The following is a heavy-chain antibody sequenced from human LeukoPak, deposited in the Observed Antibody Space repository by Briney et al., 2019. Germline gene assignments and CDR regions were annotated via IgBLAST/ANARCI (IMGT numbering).Heavy chain of an antibody. J-gene: IGHJ4*02. CDR3: AKDESPRIAADNY. V-gene: IGHV3-53*01. CDR2: IYSGGGT. D-gene: IGHD6-25*01. Sequence: GGSLRLSCAASGFSVNNKYMTWVRQTPAKGLEWVSVIYSGGGTYYADFVKGRFTISRDNSKNTLYLQMNSLRAEDTAVYYCAKDESPRIAADNYWGQGTLVTVSS. CDR1: GFSVNNKY.